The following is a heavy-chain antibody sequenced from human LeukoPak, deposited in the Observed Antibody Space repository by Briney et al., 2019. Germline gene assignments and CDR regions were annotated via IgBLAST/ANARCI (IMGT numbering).Heavy chain of an antibody. CDR3: ARGGDRPTFLFHYMDL. D-gene: IGHD3-16*01. Sequence: PGGSLRLSCAASGFTFSSYNMNWVRHAPGKGLEWVSSISTSSSYIYYTDSVKGRFTISRDNAKNSLYLQMNSLSAEDTAVFYCARGGDRPTFLFHYMDLGGKGTTVSVSS. CDR2: ISTSSSYI. J-gene: IGHJ6*03. V-gene: IGHV3-21*01. CDR1: GFTFSSYN.